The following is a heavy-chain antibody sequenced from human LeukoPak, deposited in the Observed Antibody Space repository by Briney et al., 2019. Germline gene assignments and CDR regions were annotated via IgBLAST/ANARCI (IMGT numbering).Heavy chain of an antibody. Sequence: PGGSLRLSCAASGFTFSSYAMHWVRQAPGKGLEWVAVISYDGSNKYYADSVKGRFTISRDNSKNTLYLQMNSLRAEDTAVYYCARGDRIAVAGTPPWGQGTMVTVSS. CDR2: ISYDGSNK. V-gene: IGHV3-30-3*01. CDR1: GFTFSSYA. CDR3: ARGDRIAVAGTPP. D-gene: IGHD6-19*01. J-gene: IGHJ3*01.